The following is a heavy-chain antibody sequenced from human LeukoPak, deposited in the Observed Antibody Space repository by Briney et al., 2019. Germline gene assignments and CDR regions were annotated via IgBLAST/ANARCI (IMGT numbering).Heavy chain of an antibody. J-gene: IGHJ4*02. D-gene: IGHD3-22*01. CDR3: AKDRLGYDSSGYYFGY. CDR2: ISYDGSNK. Sequence: GGSLRLSCAASGFTFSSYGMHWVRQAPGKGLEWVAVISYDGSNKYYADSVKGRFTISRDNSKNTLYLQMNSLRAEDTAVYYCAKDRLGYDSSGYYFGYWGQGTLVTVSS. CDR1: GFTFSSYG. V-gene: IGHV3-30*18.